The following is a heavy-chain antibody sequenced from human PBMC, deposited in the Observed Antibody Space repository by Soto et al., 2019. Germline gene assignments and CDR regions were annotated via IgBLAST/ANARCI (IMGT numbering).Heavy chain of an antibody. V-gene: IGHV4-31*03. D-gene: IGHD4-17*01. CDR2: IYYSGST. Sequence: QVQLQESGPGLVKPSQTLSLTCTVSGGSISSGGYYWSWIRQHPGKGLEWIGYIYYSGSTYYNPSLRRRVTLSVDTSKNQFSLKRRSVTAADTAVYYCERGVRYGGYYYMDFWGKGTTVTVSS. CDR1: GGSISSGGYY. CDR3: ERGVRYGGYYYMDF. J-gene: IGHJ6*03.